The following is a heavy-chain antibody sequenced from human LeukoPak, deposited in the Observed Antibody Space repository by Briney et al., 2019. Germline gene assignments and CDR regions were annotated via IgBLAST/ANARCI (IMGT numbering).Heavy chain of an antibody. CDR2: IYGGGST. V-gene: IGHV3-66*01. CDR1: GFTVSNNY. CDR3: ARGIVRFSY. Sequence: PGGSLRLSCAASGFTVSNNYMTWVRRAPGTGLEWVSSIYGGGSTYYADSVRGRFTISRDNSKNTLLLQMSSLRADDTAVYYCARGIVRFSYWGQGTLVTVSS. D-gene: IGHD3-3*01. J-gene: IGHJ4*02.